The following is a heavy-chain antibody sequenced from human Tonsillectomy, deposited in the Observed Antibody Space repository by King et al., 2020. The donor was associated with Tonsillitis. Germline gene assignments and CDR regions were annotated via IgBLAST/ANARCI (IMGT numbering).Heavy chain of an antibody. CDR3: ARDGGRWLLGVGGGVFDY. CDR1: GGSISSGGDY. J-gene: IGHJ4*02. CDR2: IYYSGST. D-gene: IGHD5-24*01. V-gene: IGHV4-31*03. Sequence: VQLQESGPGLVKPSQTLSLTCTVSGGSISSGGDYWSWIRQHPGKGLEWIGYIYYSGSTYYNPSLKNRVTISVDTSKNQFSLKLSSVTAADTAVYYCARDGGRWLLGVGGGVFDYWGQGTLVTVSS.